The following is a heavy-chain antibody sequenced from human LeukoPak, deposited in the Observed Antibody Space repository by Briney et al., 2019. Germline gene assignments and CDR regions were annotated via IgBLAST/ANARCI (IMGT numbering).Heavy chain of an antibody. CDR2: ISSGSSTR. CDR1: GXTFSSYS. V-gene: IGHV3-48*04. D-gene: IGHD2-2*01. CDR3: ARRYCSSTSCTLDY. J-gene: IGHJ4*02. Sequence: PGGSLRLSCAASGXTFSSYSMIWVRQAPGKGLEWVSYISSGSSTRCYGDSVKGRFTISRDNAENSLSLQMNSLRAEDTAVYYCARRYCSSTSCTLDYWGQGTLVTVSS.